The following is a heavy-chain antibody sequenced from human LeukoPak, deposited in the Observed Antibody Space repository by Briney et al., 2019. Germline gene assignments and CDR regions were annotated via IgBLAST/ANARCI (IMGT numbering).Heavy chain of an antibody. V-gene: IGHV3-53*01. J-gene: IGHJ3*02. CDR1: GFTFNSYA. CDR3: ATSTSSGYDAFDI. D-gene: IGHD5-12*01. CDR2: IYSGGST. Sequence: GGSLRLSCAASGFTFNSYAMSWVRQAPEKGLEWVSVIYSGGSTYYADSVKGRFTISRDNSKNTLYLQMNSLRAEDTAVYYCATSTSSGYDAFDIWGQGTMVTVSS.